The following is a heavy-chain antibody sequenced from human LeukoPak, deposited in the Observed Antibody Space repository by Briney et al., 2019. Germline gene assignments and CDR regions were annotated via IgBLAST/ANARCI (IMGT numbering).Heavy chain of an antibody. D-gene: IGHD7-27*01. CDR2: INPATGDT. CDR1: AYTFTAYR. V-gene: IGHV1-2*02. J-gene: IGHJ5*02. CDR3: ARVNWGLSNWFDP. Sequence: GASVKVSCKASAYTFTAYRLHWARQAPGQGLEWMGWINPATGDTKYSQKLQGRVTMTRDTSISTAYLDLNRLTSADTAVYFCARVNWGLSNWFDPWGQGTLVTVSS.